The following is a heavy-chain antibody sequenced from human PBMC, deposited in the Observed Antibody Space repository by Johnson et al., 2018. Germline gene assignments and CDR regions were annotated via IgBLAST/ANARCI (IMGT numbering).Heavy chain of an antibody. CDR2: IRNKAYGGTT. J-gene: IGHJ1*01. Sequence: DYAMSWFRQAPGKGLEWVGFIRNKAYGGTTEYAASVKGRFTISRDDSKSIAYLQMNSLKTEDTAVYYCARASYPQYFQHWGQGTLVTVSS. V-gene: IGHV3-49*03. CDR3: ARASYPQYFQH. D-gene: IGHD2-2*01. CDR1: DYA.